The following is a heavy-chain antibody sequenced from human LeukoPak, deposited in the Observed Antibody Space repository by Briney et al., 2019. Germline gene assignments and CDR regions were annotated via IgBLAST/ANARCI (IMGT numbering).Heavy chain of an antibody. CDR1: GYTFTSYY. CDR3: AAVVAATMPPVDY. CDR2: INPSGGST. D-gene: IGHD2-15*01. V-gene: IGHV1-46*01. J-gene: IGHJ4*02. Sequence: GASVKVSCKASGYTFTSYYMHWVRQAPGQGLGWMGIINPSGGSTSYAQKFQGRVTMTRDTSTSTVYMELSSLRSEDTAVYYCAAVVAATMPPVDYWGQGTLVTVSS.